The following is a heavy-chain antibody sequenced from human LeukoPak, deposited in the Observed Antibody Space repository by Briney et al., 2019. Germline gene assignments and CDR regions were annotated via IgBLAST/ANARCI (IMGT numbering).Heavy chain of an antibody. CDR3: TRAPYSSGWYTVDF. Sequence: GGSLRLSCAASGFTFSSNGMNWVRQAPGKGLEWVSSNTMSSTYIYYADSVKGRFTISRDNAKNSLYLQMDSLRDEDTAVYYCTRAPYSSGWYTVDFWGQGTLVTVSS. CDR2: NTMSSTYI. V-gene: IGHV3-21*01. D-gene: IGHD6-19*01. CDR1: GFTFSSNG. J-gene: IGHJ4*02.